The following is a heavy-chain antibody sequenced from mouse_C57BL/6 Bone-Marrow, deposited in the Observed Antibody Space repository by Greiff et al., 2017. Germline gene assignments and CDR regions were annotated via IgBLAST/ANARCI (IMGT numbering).Heavy chain of an antibody. Sequence: QVQLQQPGAELVKPGASVKVFCKASGYTFTSYWMHWVKQRPGQGLEWIGRIHPSDSDTNYNQKFKGKATLTVDKSSSTAYMQLSSLTSEDSAVYYCAIIRRIPYGYGLYWGQGTLVTVSA. CDR2: IHPSDSDT. D-gene: IGHD2-2*01. J-gene: IGHJ3*01. V-gene: IGHV1-74*01. CDR3: AIIRRIPYGYGLY. CDR1: GYTFTSYW.